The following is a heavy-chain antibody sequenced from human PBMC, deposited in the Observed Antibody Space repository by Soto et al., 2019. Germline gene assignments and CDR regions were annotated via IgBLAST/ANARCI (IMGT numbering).Heavy chain of an antibody. D-gene: IGHD1-26*01. Sequence: PGGSLRLSCAAPGFTFSDYYMSWIRQAPGKGLEWVSYISSSGSTIYYADSVKGRFTISRDNAKNSLYLQMNSLRAEDTAVYYCARPFVGATTNIWFDPWAQGTLVTVSS. V-gene: IGHV3-11*01. CDR1: GFTFSDYY. CDR3: ARPFVGATTNIWFDP. CDR2: ISSSGSTI. J-gene: IGHJ5*02.